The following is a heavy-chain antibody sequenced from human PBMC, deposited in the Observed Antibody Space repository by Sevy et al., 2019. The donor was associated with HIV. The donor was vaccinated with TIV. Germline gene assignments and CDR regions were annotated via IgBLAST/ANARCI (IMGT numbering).Heavy chain of an antibody. CDR2: ISYDGSNK. V-gene: IGHV3-30-3*01. D-gene: IGHD6-6*01. Sequence: GGSPRLSCAASGFTFSSYAMHWVRQAPGKGLEWVAVISYDGSNKYYADSVKGRFTISRDNSKNTLYLQMNSLRAEDTAVYYCARDRSEYSKYYYYGMDVWGQGTTVTVSS. J-gene: IGHJ6*02. CDR3: ARDRSEYSKYYYYGMDV. CDR1: GFTFSSYA.